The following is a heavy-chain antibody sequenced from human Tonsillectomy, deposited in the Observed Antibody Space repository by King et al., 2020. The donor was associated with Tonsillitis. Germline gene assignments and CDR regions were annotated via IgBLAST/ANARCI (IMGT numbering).Heavy chain of an antibody. CDR1: GFTFSSYE. J-gene: IGHJ3*02. Sequence: QLVQSGGGLVQPGGSLRLSCAASGFTFSSYEMNCVRQAPGKGLEWVSYISSSGSTIYYADSVKGRFTISRDNAKNSLYLQMNSLRAEDTAVYYCAREGIDYYDSSGYYRVDASDIWGQGTMVTVSS. D-gene: IGHD3-22*01. CDR3: AREGIDYYDSSGYYRVDASDI. CDR2: ISSSGSTI. V-gene: IGHV3-48*03.